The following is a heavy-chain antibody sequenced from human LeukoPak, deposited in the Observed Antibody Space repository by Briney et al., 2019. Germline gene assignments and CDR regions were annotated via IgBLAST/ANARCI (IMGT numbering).Heavy chain of an antibody. CDR1: GGSISSSSYY. Sequence: SETLSLTCTASGGSISSSSYYWGWIRQPPGKGLEWIGSIYYSGSTYYNPSLKSRVTISVDTSKNQFSLKLSSVTAADTAVYYCARHYEIRFDYWGQGTLVTVSS. J-gene: IGHJ4*02. V-gene: IGHV4-39*01. CDR2: IYYSGST. CDR3: ARHYEIRFDY. D-gene: IGHD3-22*01.